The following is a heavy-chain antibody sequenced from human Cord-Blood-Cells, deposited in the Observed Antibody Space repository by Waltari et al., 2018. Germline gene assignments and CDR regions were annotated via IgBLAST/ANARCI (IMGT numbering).Heavy chain of an antibody. J-gene: IGHJ5*02. V-gene: IGHV1-69*01. CDR3: ARLGPEDSPFLNWFDP. CDR2: IIPIFGTA. D-gene: IGHD3-22*01. CDR1: GGTFSSYA. Sequence: QVQLVQSGAEVKKPGSSVKVSCKASGGTFSSYAISWLRQAPGQGLEWMGGIIPIFGTANYAQKFQGRVTITADESTSTAYMELSSLRSEDTAVYYCARLGPEDSPFLNWFDPWGQGTLVTVSS.